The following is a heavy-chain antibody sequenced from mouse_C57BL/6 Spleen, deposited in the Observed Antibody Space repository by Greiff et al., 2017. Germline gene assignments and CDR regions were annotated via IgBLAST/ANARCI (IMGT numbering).Heavy chain of an antibody. J-gene: IGHJ4*01. V-gene: IGHV1-82*01. Sequence: VKLVESGPELVKPGASVKISCKASGYAFSCSWMTWVKQRPGKGLEWIGRIYPGDGGTNYTGTFKGKATLTADTSSSTAYMQLSSLTSEDSAVYFSAREDYAMDYWGKGPSVTVSS. CDR2: IYPGDGGT. CDR1: GYAFSCSW. CDR3: AREDYAMDY.